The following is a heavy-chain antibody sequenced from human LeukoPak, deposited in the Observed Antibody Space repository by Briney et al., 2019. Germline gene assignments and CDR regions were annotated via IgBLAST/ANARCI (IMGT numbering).Heavy chain of an antibody. V-gene: IGHV4-34*01. CDR2: INHSGST. CDR1: GESFSGYY. D-gene: IGHD6-6*01. J-gene: IGHJ4*02. CDR3: ARGDTVAARPGRFDY. Sequence: PSETLSLTFAVYGESFSGYYWSWIRQPPGKGLKWIGEINHSGSTNSNPSLKSRLTISVNTPKNQFSPKLTSVTAADMAVYYCARGDTVAARPGRFDYWGQGTLVTVSS.